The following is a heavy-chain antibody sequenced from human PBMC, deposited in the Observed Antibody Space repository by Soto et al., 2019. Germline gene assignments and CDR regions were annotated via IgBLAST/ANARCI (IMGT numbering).Heavy chain of an antibody. CDR1: GGSISSYY. CDR2: IYYSGST. V-gene: IGHV4-59*01. CDR3: AREKVLLWFGEASAYGMDV. J-gene: IGHJ6*02. D-gene: IGHD3-10*01. Sequence: QVQLQESGPGLVKPSETLSLTCTVSGGSISSYYWSWIRQPPGKGLEWIGYIYYSGSTNYNPSLKGRVTISVDTSKNQFSLKLSSVTAADTAVYYCAREKVLLWFGEASAYGMDVWGQGTTVTVSS.